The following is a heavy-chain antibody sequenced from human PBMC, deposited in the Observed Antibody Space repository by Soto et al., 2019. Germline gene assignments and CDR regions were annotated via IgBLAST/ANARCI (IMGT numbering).Heavy chain of an antibody. CDR2: ISWNSGSV. Sequence: LRLSFAASGFTFHYYAMHWVRQAPGKGLEWVSGISWNSGSVDYADSVKGRFTISRDNAKNSLYLQMNGLTSQDTAFYYCIKDDRDCSSASCYGSYFHYYGMDVWGQGTTVTVSS. D-gene: IGHD2-2*01. V-gene: IGHV3-9*01. CDR3: IKDDRDCSSASCYGSYFHYYGMDV. J-gene: IGHJ6*02. CDR1: GFTFHYYA.